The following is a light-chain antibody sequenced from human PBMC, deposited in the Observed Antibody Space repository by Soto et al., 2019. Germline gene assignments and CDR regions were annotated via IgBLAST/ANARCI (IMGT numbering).Light chain of an antibody. CDR2: LNSDGSH. J-gene: IGLJ3*02. V-gene: IGLV4-69*01. CDR1: SGHSSYA. CDR3: QTWGTGSQGV. Sequence: QLVLTQSPSASASLGASVKLTCTLSSGHSSYAIAWHQQQPEKGPRYLMKLNSDGSHSKGDGIPDRFSGSSSGAARYLTISSLQAEDEADYYCQTWGTGSQGVFGGGTKLTVL.